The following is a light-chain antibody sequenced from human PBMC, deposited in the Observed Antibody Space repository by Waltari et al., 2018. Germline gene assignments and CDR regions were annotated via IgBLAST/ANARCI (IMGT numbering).Light chain of an antibody. CDR2: GAS. CDR3: QQRSNWTPHT. J-gene: IGKJ2*01. V-gene: IGKV3-15*01. CDR1: QSVSIS. Sequence: ETVMTQSPATLSVSPGERATLSCRASQSVSISLAWYQQKPGQAPRLLIFGASTRATGIPARFSGSGSGTDFTLTISSLEAEDFAVYYCQQRSNWTPHTFGQGARLEIK.